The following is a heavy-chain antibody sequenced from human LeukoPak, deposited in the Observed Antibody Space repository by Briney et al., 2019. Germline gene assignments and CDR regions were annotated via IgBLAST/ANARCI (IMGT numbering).Heavy chain of an antibody. Sequence: ASVKVSCKASGYTFTGYYMHWVRQAPGQGLEWMGWINPNSGGTNYAQKFQGRVTMTRDTSISTAYMELSRLRSDDTAVYYCARFLERDYDRNDSWGQGTLVTVSS. CDR2: INPNSGGT. D-gene: IGHD3-22*01. CDR3: ARFLERDYDRNDS. CDR1: GYTFTGYY. J-gene: IGHJ4*02. V-gene: IGHV1-2*02.